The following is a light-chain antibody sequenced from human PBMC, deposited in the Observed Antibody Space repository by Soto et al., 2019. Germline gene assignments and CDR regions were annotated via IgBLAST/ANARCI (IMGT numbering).Light chain of an antibody. CDR2: DVS. J-gene: IGLJ1*01. CDR3: YSYTTSSTYV. V-gene: IGLV2-14*01. CDR1: GSDVGGYNY. Sequence: QSALTQPASVSGSPGQSITISCSGTGSDVGGYNYVSWYQQHPGKAPQVMIYDVSNRPSGVSNRFSGSKSGNTASLTISGLQAEDEADYYCYSYTTSSTYVFGTGTKLTVL.